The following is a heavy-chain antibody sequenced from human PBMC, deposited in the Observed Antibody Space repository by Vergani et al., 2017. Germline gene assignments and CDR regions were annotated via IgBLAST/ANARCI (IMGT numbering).Heavy chain of an antibody. Sequence: QLQLQESGSGLVKPSQTLSLTCAVSGGSISSGGYSWSWIRQPPGKGLEWIGYIYHSGSTYYNPSLKSRVTISVDRSKNQFSLKLSSVTAADTAVYYCXRVWEFRLPGWPGYFDYWGQGTLVTVSS. V-gene: IGHV4-30-2*01. D-gene: IGHD3-10*01. CDR3: XRVWEFRLPGWPGYFDY. CDR2: IYHSGST. CDR1: GGSISSGGYS. J-gene: IGHJ4*02.